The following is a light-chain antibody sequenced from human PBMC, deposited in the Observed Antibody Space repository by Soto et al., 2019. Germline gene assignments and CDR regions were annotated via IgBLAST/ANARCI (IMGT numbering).Light chain of an antibody. V-gene: IGKV1-5*01. Sequence: DIQMTQSPSTLSAFVGDRVTITCRASQSVNSWLAWYQQRPGKAPKLLIYDASTLESEVPSRFSGSGSETEFTLTISSLQPDDFATYYCHQYNSYHTFGGGTQVDIK. CDR2: DAS. CDR1: QSVNSW. J-gene: IGKJ4*01. CDR3: HQYNSYHT.